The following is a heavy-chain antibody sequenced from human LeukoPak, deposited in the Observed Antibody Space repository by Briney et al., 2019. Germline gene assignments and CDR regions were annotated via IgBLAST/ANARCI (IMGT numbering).Heavy chain of an antibody. CDR1: GFAFSNFA. D-gene: IGHD3-10*01. V-gene: IGHV3-30*04. CDR2: ISYDGNRQ. CDR3: ASDADWFESIQYYFDN. J-gene: IGHJ4*02. Sequence: PGGSLRLSCAASGFAFSNFAMHWVRQAPGKGLEWVALISYDGNRQFYADSVKGRFTISRDNSKNTLFLQMNSLRAEDTAVHFCASDADWFESIQYYFDNWGQGTLVTVSS.